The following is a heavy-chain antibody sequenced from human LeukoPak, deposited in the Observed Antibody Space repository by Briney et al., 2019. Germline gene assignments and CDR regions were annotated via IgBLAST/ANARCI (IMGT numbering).Heavy chain of an antibody. J-gene: IGHJ4*02. CDR1: GFTFSNYE. CDR2: ISYDGSNK. CDR3: AKVDDSSGYYWRGGFDY. D-gene: IGHD3-22*01. Sequence: PGGSLRLSCAASGFTFSNYEMNWVRQAPGKGLEWVAVISYDGSNKYYADSVKGRFTISRDNSKNTLYLQMNSLRAEDTAVYYCAKVDDSSGYYWRGGFDYWGQGTLVTVSS. V-gene: IGHV3-30*18.